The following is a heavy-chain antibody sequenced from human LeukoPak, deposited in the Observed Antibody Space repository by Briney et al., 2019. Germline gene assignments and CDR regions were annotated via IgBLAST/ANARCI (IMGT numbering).Heavy chain of an antibody. CDR2: IRQDGSEK. CDR3: ARDDDWNYEDS. D-gene: IGHD1-7*01. J-gene: IGHJ4*02. Sequence: GGSLRPSCAPSGFTFGNYWMSWARKAPGKGLEWVANIRQDGSEKYYVNSVKGRFTISRDNAKNSLYLQMNSLRAEDTAIYFCARDDDWNYEDSWGQGTLVTVSS. V-gene: IGHV3-7*01. CDR1: GFTFGNYW.